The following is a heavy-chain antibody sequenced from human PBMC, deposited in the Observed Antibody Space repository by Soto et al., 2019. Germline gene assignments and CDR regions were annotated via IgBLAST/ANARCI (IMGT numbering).Heavy chain of an antibody. V-gene: IGHV4-30-2*01. D-gene: IGHD3-22*01. Sequence: SETLSLTCAVSGGSISSGGYSWSWIRQPPGKGLEWIGYIYHSGSTYYNPSLKSRVTISVDRSKNQFSLKLSSVTAADTAVYYCAREVETYYYDSSGGYWFDPWGQGTLVTVS. J-gene: IGHJ5*02. CDR3: AREVETYYYDSSGGYWFDP. CDR2: IYHSGST. CDR1: GGSISSGGYS.